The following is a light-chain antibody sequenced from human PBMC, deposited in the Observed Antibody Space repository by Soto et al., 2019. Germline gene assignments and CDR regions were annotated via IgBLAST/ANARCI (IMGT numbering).Light chain of an antibody. J-gene: IGLJ2*01. CDR3: SSYAASHSFVV. V-gene: IGLV2-8*01. CDR2: EVY. CDR1: XXDVGGYNY. Sequence: QSALTXPPSXXXXXGQSVTISCTGTXXDVGGYNYVSWYQHHPDKAPKLIIYEVYKRPSGVPDRFSGSKSGNTASLTVSGLQAEDEAEYYCSSYAASHSFVVFGGGTKLTVL.